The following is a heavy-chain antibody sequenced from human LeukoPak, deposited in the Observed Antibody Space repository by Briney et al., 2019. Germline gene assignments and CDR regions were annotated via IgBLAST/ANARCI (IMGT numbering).Heavy chain of an antibody. CDR1: GFTFSSYA. Sequence: GGSLRLSCAASGFTFSSYAMSWVRQAPGKGLEWVSAISGSGGSTYYADSVKGRFTISRDNSKNTLYLQMNSLRAEDTAVYYCAKVSHYDSSGYYDPHFDYWGQGTLVTDSS. CDR3: AKVSHYDSSGYYDPHFDY. D-gene: IGHD3-22*01. CDR2: ISGSGGST. J-gene: IGHJ4*02. V-gene: IGHV3-23*01.